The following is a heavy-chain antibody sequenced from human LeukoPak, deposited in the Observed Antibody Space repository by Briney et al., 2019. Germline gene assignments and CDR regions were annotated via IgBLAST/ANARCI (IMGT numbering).Heavy chain of an antibody. V-gene: IGHV3-33*01. D-gene: IGHD3-9*01. Sequence: GGSLRLSCAASGFTFSSYGMHWVRQAPGKGLEWVAVIWYAGSNKYYADSVKGRFTISRDNSKNTLYLQMNSLRAEDTAVYYCARGGYDILTGIFDYWGQGTLVTVSS. CDR2: IWYAGSNK. CDR3: ARGGYDILTGIFDY. CDR1: GFTFSSYG. J-gene: IGHJ4*02.